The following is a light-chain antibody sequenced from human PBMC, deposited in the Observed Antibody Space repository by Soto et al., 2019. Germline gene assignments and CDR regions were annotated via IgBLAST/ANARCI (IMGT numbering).Light chain of an antibody. J-gene: IGKJ1*01. V-gene: IGKV2-24*01. CDR3: IQFSHFPRT. CDR2: QVS. Sequence: VLTQTPLSSPVTLGQPASISCKSSQSLVHSDVNTYLSWLQQRPGQPPRLLIYQVSNRLSGVPDRFSGRGAGTDFKLKISRVEAEDVGVYSCIQFSHFPRTFGQGTEVEIK. CDR1: QSLVHSDVNTY.